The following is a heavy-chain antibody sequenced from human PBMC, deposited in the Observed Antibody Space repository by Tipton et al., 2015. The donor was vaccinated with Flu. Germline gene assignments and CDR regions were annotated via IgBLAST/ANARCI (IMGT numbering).Heavy chain of an antibody. V-gene: IGHV3-23*01. CDR2: ISGGGYGT. D-gene: IGHD2-15*01. CDR1: GFTFIDYA. J-gene: IGHJ4*02. CDR3: AKNRGSPSSIGVVLRG. Sequence: AASGFTFIDYAMHWVRHVPGKGLEWVSGISGGGYGTNYADSVKGRFTISRDNSKNIVYLQMNSLRAEDSAIYYCAKNRGSPSSIGVVLRGWGQGTLVTVSA.